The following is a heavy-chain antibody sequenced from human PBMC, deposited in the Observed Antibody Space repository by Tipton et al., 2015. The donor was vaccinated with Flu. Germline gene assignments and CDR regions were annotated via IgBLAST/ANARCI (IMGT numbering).Heavy chain of an antibody. Sequence: TLSLTCTVSGGSISSYYWSWIRQPPGKGLEWIGYIYYSGSTNYNPSLKSRVTISVDTSKNQFSLKLSSVTAADTAVYYCARLVGGGDAFDIWGQGTVVTVSS. CDR3: ARLVGGGDAFDI. CDR1: GGSISSYY. CDR2: IYYSGST. V-gene: IGHV4-59*08. D-gene: IGHD3-10*01. J-gene: IGHJ3*02.